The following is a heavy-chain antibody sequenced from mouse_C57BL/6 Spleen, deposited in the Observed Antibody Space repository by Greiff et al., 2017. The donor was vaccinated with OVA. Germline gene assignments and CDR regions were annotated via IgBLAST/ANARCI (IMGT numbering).Heavy chain of an antibody. J-gene: IGHJ4*01. D-gene: IGHD2-2*01. Sequence: EVQLQQSGPGLVKPSQSLSLTCSVTGYSITSGYYWNWIRQFPGNKLEWMGYISYDGSNNYNPSLKNRISITRDTSKNQFFLKLNSVTTEDTATYYCARERLRQDYAMDYWGQGTSVTVSS. V-gene: IGHV3-6*01. CDR2: ISYDGSN. CDR3: ARERLRQDYAMDY. CDR1: GYSITSGYY.